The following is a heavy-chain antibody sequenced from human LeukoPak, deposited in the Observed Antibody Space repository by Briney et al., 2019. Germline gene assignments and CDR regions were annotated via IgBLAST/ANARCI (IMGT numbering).Heavy chain of an antibody. D-gene: IGHD2-15*01. J-gene: IGHJ6*03. CDR2: INSDGSST. CDR3: ARVLRYCSGGNCYSGGLGYMDV. Sequence: GGSLRLSCAASGITFSSYWMHWVRQAPGKGLVWVSRINSDGSSTSYADSVKGRFTISRDNAKNTLYLQMNSLRAEDTAVYYCARVLRYCSGGNCYSGGLGYMDVWGKGTTVTISS. V-gene: IGHV3-74*01. CDR1: GITFSSYW.